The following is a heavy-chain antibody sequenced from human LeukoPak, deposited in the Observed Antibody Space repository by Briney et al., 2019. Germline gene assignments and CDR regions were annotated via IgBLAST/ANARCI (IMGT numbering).Heavy chain of an antibody. CDR2: IIPIFGTA. D-gene: IGHD3-3*01. CDR1: GGTFSSYA. CDR3: AASSLTIFGVVIGNFDY. J-gene: IGHJ4*02. Sequence: SVKVSCKASGGTFSSYAISWVRQAPGQGLEWMGGIIPIFGTANYAQKFQGRVTITTDESTSTAYMELSSLRSEDTAVYYYAASSLTIFGVVIGNFDYWGQGTLVTVSS. V-gene: IGHV1-69*05.